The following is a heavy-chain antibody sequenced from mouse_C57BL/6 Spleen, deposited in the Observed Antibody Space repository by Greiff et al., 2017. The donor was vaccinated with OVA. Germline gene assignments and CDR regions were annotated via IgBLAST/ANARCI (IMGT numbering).Heavy chain of an antibody. V-gene: IGHV3-1*01. Sequence: VQLQQSGPGMVKPSQSLSLTCTVTGYSITSGYDWHWIRHFPGNKLEWMGYISYSGSTNYNPSLKSRISITHDTSKNHFFLKLNSVTTEDTATYYCARGDYGRPFDYWGQGTTLTVSS. CDR3: ARGDYGRPFDY. D-gene: IGHD1-1*01. CDR2: ISYSGST. J-gene: IGHJ2*01. CDR1: GYSITSGYD.